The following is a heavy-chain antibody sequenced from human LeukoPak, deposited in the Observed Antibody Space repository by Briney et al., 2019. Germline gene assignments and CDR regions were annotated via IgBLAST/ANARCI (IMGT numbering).Heavy chain of an antibody. D-gene: IGHD4-17*01. CDR2: INPSGGST. V-gene: IGHV1-46*01. J-gene: IGHJ2*01. Sequence: GASVKVSCKAFGYTFTSYYMHWVRQAPGQGLEWMGIINPSGGSTSYAQKFQGRVTMTRDTSTSTVYMELSSLRSEDTAVYYCARDSYGDYLVFDLWGRGTLVTVSS. CDR1: GYTFTSYY. CDR3: ARDSYGDYLVFDL.